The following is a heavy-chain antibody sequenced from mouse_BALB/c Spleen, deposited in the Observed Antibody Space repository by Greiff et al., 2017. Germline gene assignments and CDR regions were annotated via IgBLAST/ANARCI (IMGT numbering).Heavy chain of an antibody. CDR1: GFTFSSYA. V-gene: IGHV5-9-3*01. CDR3: ARLRYDGRSFDY. J-gene: IGHJ2*01. Sequence: EVHLVESGGGLVKPGGSLKLSCAASGFTFSSYAMSWVRQTPEKRLEWVATISSGGSYTYYPDSVKGRFTISRDNAKNTLYLQVSSLRSEDTAMYYCARLRYDGRSFDYWGQGTTLTGSS. CDR2: ISSGGSYT. D-gene: IGHD1-1*01.